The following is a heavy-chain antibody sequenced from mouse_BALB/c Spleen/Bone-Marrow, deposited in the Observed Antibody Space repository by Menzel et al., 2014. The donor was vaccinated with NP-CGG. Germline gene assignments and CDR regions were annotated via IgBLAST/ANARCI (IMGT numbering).Heavy chain of an antibody. V-gene: IGHV1-4*01. J-gene: IGHJ2*01. CDR1: GYTFTSYT. CDR2: INPSSGYT. CDR3: ARRDYFDY. Sequence: LVESGAELARPGASVKMSCEASGYTFTSYTMHWVKQRPGQGLEWIGYINPSSGYTNYNQKFKDKATLTADKSSSTAYMQLSSLTSEDSAVYYCARRDYFDYWGQGTTLTVSS.